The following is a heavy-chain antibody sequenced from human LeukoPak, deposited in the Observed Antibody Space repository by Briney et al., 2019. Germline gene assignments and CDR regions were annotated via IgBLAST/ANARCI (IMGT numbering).Heavy chain of an antibody. J-gene: IGHJ4*02. CDR2: INLNSGGT. CDR1: GYTFTGYY. CDR3: ARSPDILTGENFDF. D-gene: IGHD3-9*01. Sequence: GSVKVSCKASGYTFTGYYMHWVRQAPGQGLEWMGWINLNSGGTNDAQKFQDRVTMTRDTSISTAYMELSRLRSGDTAVYYCARSPDILTGENFDFWGQGTLVTVSS. V-gene: IGHV1-2*02.